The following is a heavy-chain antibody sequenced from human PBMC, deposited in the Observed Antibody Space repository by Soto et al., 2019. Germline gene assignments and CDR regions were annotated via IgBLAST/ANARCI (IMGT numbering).Heavy chain of an antibody. CDR1: GGSFSGYY. D-gene: IGHD3-10*01. CDR3: ARDKITDLFDY. Sequence: SETLSLTCAVYGGSFSGYYWSWIRQPPGKGLEWIGEINHSGSTNYNPSLKSRVTISVDTSKNQFSLKLTSVTAADTAGYYCARDKITDLFDYWGQGTLVPVSS. V-gene: IGHV4-34*01. J-gene: IGHJ4*02. CDR2: INHSGST.